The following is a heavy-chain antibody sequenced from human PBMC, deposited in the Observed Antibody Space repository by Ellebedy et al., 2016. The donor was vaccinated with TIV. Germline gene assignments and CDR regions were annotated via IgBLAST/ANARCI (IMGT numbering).Heavy chain of an antibody. CDR1: GYTFTGYY. J-gene: IGHJ4*02. V-gene: IGHV1-2*02. Sequence: ASVKVSCKASGYTFTGYYMHWVRQAPGQGLEWMGWINPNSGGTNYAQKFQGRVTMTRDTSISTAYMELSRLRSDDTAVYYCARDESYYGSGSYYDYWGQGTLVTVSS. D-gene: IGHD3-10*01. CDR2: INPNSGGT. CDR3: ARDESYYGSGSYYDY.